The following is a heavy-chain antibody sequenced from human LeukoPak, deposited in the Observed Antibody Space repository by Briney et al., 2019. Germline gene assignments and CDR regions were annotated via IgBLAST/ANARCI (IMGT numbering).Heavy chain of an antibody. D-gene: IGHD3-22*01. CDR1: GFTFSSYA. CDR3: AKRAEYSSGYYLYYFDY. J-gene: IGHJ4*02. CDR2: ISGSGGST. Sequence: SGGSLRLSCAASGFTFSSYAMSWVRQAPGQGLEWVSSISGSGGSTYYTDSVKGRFTISRDNSKNTLYLQMNSLRAEDTAVYYCAKRAEYSSGYYLYYFDYWGQGTLVTVSS. V-gene: IGHV3-23*01.